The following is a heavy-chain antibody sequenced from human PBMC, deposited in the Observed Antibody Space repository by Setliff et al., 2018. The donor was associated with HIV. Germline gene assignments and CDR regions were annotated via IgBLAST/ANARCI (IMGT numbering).Heavy chain of an antibody. J-gene: IGHJ1*01. V-gene: IGHV5-51*01. CDR2: IYPGDSDA. CDR1: GYSFTNYW. D-gene: IGHD2-15*01. CDR3: ARAAIGYCSGGSCYTTEYSQH. Sequence: PGESLKISCKGSGYSFTNYWIGWVRQVPGKGLEWMGVIYPGDSDAKYNPSFQDQVTMSVDKSISTADLQWSSLKAPDTAMYYCARAAIGYCSGGSCYTTEYSQHWGQGTLVTV.